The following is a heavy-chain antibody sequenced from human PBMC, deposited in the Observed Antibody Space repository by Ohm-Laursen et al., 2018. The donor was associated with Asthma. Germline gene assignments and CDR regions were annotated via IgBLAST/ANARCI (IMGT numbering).Heavy chain of an antibody. V-gene: IGHV3-30*04. J-gene: IGHJ4*02. CDR1: GFTFSNYA. D-gene: IGHD2/OR15-2a*01. CDR2: ISDDGRNK. Sequence: SLRLSCTASGFTFSNYAIHWVRQAPGKGLEWVAVISDDGRNKYYADSVEGRFTISRDNAKNTLFLQMDSLRLEDTSLYYCVRAARGSGYSTTTGGEFDSWGLGTLVTVSS. CDR3: VRAARGSGYSTTTGGEFDS.